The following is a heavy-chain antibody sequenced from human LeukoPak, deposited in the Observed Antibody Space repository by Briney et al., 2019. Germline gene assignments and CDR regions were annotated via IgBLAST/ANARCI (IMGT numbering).Heavy chain of an antibody. CDR2: INAGNGNT. J-gene: IGHJ4*02. D-gene: IGHD3-16*01. CDR1: GHTFTSYA. V-gene: IGHV1-3*01. CDR3: ARARITFGGVIGY. Sequence: GASVKVSCKASGHTFTSYAMHWVRQAPGQRLEWMGWINAGNGNTKYSQKFQGRVTITRDTSASTAYMELSSLRSEDTAVYYCARARITFGGVIGYWGQGTLVTVSS.